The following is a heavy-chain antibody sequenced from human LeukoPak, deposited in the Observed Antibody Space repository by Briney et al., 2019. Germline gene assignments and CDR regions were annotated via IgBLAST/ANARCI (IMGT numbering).Heavy chain of an antibody. Sequence: ASVKVSCKASGYTFISYGISWVRQAPGQGLEWMGWISAFNGNTNYAQKLQGRVTMTTDTSTSTAYMELRSLRSDDTAVYYCARDCDPGDYYYYGMDVWGQGTTVTVSS. CDR2: ISAFNGNT. V-gene: IGHV1-18*01. J-gene: IGHJ6*02. CDR3: ARDCDPGDYYYYGMDV. CDR1: GYTFISYG. D-gene: IGHD2-21*01.